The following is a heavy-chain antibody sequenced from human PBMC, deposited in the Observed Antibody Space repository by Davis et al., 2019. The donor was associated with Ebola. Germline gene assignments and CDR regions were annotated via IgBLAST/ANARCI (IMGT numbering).Heavy chain of an antibody. CDR3: TRVAVSGYDFDGSDY. D-gene: IGHD5-12*01. J-gene: IGHJ4*02. Sequence: GRFTISRDDSKSIAYLQMNSLKTEDTAVYYCTRVAVSGYDFDGSDYWGQGTLVTVSS. V-gene: IGHV3-49*02.